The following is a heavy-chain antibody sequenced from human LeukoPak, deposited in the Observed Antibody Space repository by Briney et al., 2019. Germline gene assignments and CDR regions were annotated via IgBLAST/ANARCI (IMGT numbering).Heavy chain of an antibody. Sequence: PSETLSLTCIVSGGSISSYYWSWIRQPPGKGLEWIGYIYYSGSTNYNPSLKSRVTISVDTSKKQFSLKLSSVTAADTAVYYCARSQFDRFGELLSDYWGQGTLVTVSS. CDR1: GGSISSYY. V-gene: IGHV4-59*12. CDR3: ARSQFDRFGELLSDY. J-gene: IGHJ4*02. D-gene: IGHD3-10*01. CDR2: IYYSGST.